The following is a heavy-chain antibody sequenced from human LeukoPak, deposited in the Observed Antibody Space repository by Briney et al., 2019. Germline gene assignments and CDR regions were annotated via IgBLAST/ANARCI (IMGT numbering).Heavy chain of an antibody. J-gene: IGHJ4*02. Sequence: PGGSLRLSCAASGFTFSSYEMNWVRQAPGKGLEWVALVWSDGNGKFYADSVKGRFTISRDNSKNTLYLQMNSLRAEDTAVYYCVRVLTVTFDSWGQGTLVTVSS. V-gene: IGHV3-33*08. D-gene: IGHD4-17*01. CDR1: GFTFSSYE. CDR3: VRVLTVTFDS. CDR2: VWSDGNGK.